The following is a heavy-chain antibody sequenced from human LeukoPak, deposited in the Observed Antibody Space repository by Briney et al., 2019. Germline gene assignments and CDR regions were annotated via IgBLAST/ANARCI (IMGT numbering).Heavy chain of an antibody. CDR3: ARQAPMVRGVKNDY. CDR1: GGSFSGYY. D-gene: IGHD3-10*01. Sequence: SETLSLTCAVYGGSFSGYYWSWIRQSPGKGLEWIGEINHSGSTNYNPSLKSRVTISVGTSKNQFSLKLSSVTAADTAVYYCARQAPMVRGVKNDYWGQGTLVTVSS. V-gene: IGHV4-34*01. CDR2: INHSGST. J-gene: IGHJ4*02.